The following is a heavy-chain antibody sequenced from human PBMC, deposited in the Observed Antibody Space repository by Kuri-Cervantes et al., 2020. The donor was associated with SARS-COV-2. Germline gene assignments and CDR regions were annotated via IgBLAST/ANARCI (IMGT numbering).Heavy chain of an antibody. D-gene: IGHD2-2*01. CDR2: INPNSGGT. CDR1: GYTFTGYY. J-gene: IGHJ6*02. CDR3: ARDGDCSSTSCYPGTQGGYYYGMDV. Sequence: ASVKVSCKASGYTFTGYYMHWVRQAPGQGLEWMGWINPNSGGTNYAQKFQGRVTMTRDTSISTAYMELSSLRSEDTAVYYCARDGDCSSTSCYPGTQGGYYYGMDVWGQGTTVTVSS. V-gene: IGHV1-2*02.